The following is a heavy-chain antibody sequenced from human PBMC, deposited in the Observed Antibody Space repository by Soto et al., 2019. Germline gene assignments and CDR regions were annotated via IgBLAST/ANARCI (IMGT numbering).Heavy chain of an antibody. Sequence: PGGSLRLSCAASGFIFSSYSMNWVRQAPGKGLEWVSSISSSSSYIYYADSVKGRFTISRDNAKNSLYLQMNSLRAEDTAVYYCARDLDYYGSGSYYNPYYYGMDVWGQGTTVTVFS. CDR3: ARDLDYYGSGSYYNPYYYGMDV. D-gene: IGHD3-10*01. J-gene: IGHJ6*02. CDR1: GFIFSSYS. V-gene: IGHV3-21*01. CDR2: ISSSSSYI.